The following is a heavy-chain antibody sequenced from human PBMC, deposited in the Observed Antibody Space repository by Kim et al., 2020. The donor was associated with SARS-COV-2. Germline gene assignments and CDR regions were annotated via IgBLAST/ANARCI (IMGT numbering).Heavy chain of an antibody. CDR2: LYSSGRT. J-gene: IGHJ4*02. D-gene: IGHD5-12*01. V-gene: IGHV4-59*01. CDR1: GASLSGYY. CDR3: ARGSGYDPYFDY. Sequence: SETLSLTCSASGASLSGYYYNWVRLPPGKGLEWIGYLYSSGRTNYNPSHRGRVTISVDTSKNTFSLRLITVTAADTAIYYCARGSGYDPYFDYCGQGLLVTVSS.